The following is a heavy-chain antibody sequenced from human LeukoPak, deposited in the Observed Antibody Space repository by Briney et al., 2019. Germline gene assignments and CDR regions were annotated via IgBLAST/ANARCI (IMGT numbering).Heavy chain of an antibody. V-gene: IGHV1-69*04. CDR2: IIPTLEIA. D-gene: IGHD1-14*01. Sequence: ASVTVSCKASGGTFSSYAISWVRQAPGRGLEWMGRIIPTLEIANYAQKFQGRVTITADKSTSTAYMELSSLRPEDTAVYYCARVISGTWLWFWGQGTLVTVSS. CDR1: GGTFSSYA. CDR3: ARVISGTWLWF. J-gene: IGHJ4*02.